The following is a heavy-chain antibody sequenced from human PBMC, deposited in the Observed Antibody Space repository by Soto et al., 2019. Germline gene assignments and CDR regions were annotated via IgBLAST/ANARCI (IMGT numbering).Heavy chain of an antibody. D-gene: IGHD2-2*01. J-gene: IGHJ4*02. CDR2: ISAYNGNT. Sequence: QVQVVQSGAEVKKPGASVKVSCKTSGYTFSSYGISWVRQAPGQGLEWMGWISAYNGNTNYAQKVQGRGSMTTDTSTSTAYMELRSLRSDDTAVYYCAVDCGTTSCYAGYWGQGTLVTVSS. V-gene: IGHV1-18*01. CDR1: GYTFSSYG. CDR3: AVDCGTTSCYAGY.